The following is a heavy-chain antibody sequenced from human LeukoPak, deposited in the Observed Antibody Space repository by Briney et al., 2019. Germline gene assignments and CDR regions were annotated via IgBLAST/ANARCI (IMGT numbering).Heavy chain of an antibody. D-gene: IGHD3-22*01. J-gene: IGHJ3*02. Sequence: PSETLSLTCTVSGGSIISGYYYWGWIRQPPGKGLEWIGSIYYSGSTYYNPSLKSRVTIYEDTSKNQFSLKLSSVTAADTAVYYCARMGDYYDSSGYRHDAFDIWGQGTMVTVSS. CDR3: ARMGDYYDSSGYRHDAFDI. V-gene: IGHV4-39*07. CDR1: GGSIISGYYY. CDR2: IYYSGST.